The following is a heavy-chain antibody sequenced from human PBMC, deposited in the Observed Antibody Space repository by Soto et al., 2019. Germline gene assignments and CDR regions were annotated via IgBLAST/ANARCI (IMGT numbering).Heavy chain of an antibody. V-gene: IGHV4-31*03. Sequence: SETLSLTCTVSGGSISSGGYYWSWIRQHPGKGLEWIGYIYYSGSTYYNPSLKSRVTISVDTSKNQFSLKLSSVTAADTAVYYCARGYSSSWSAYYFDYWGQGTLVTV. CDR2: IYYSGST. CDR3: ARGYSSSWSAYYFDY. J-gene: IGHJ4*02. D-gene: IGHD6-13*01. CDR1: GGSISSGGYY.